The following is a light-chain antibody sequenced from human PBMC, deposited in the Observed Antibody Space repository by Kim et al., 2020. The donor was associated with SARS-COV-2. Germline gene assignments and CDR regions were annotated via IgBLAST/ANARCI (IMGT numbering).Light chain of an antibody. V-gene: IGLV3-1*01. CDR1: KLGDEY. J-gene: IGLJ3*02. CDR2: QDN. CDR3: QEWVSKTAWV. Sequence: VSPGQTASITCSGDKLGDEYACWYQQKPGQSPVRLIYQDNKRPSGIPERFSGSNFGNTATLTISETQTMDEADYYCQEWVSKTAWVFGGGTQLTVL.